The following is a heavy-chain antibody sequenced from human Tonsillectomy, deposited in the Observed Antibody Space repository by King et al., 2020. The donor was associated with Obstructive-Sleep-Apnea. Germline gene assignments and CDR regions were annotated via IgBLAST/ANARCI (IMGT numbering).Heavy chain of an antibody. CDR1: GFTFSNAW. J-gene: IGHJ3*02. D-gene: IGHD1-20*01. CDR3: TTDRVTGTTFDI. CDR2: IKSKTDGGTT. Sequence: VQLVESGGGLVKPGGSLRLSCAASGFTFSNAWMSWVRQAPGKGLEWVGRIKSKTDGGTTDYAAPVKGRLTISRDDSKNTPYLQMNSLKTEDTAVYYCTTDRVTGTTFDIWGQGTMVTVSS. V-gene: IGHV3-15*01.